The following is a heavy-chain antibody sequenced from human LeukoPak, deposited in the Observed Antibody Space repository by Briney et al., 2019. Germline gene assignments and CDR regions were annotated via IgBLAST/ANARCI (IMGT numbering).Heavy chain of an antibody. D-gene: IGHD3-22*01. Sequence: GGSLRLSCAASGSTFDDYGMSWVRQAPGKGLEWVSGINWNGGSTGYADSVKGRFTISRDNAKNSLYLQMNSLRAEDTALYYCARAAYYYDSSGYYDYWGQGTLVTVSS. CDR2: INWNGGST. CDR3: ARAAYYYDSSGYYDY. J-gene: IGHJ4*02. V-gene: IGHV3-20*04. CDR1: GSTFDDYG.